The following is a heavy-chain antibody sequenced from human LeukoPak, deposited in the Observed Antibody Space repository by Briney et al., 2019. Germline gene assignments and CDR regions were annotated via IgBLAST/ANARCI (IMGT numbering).Heavy chain of an antibody. J-gene: IGHJ5*02. CDR1: GGSISSYY. V-gene: IGHV4-59*01. CDR2: IYYSGST. D-gene: IGHD1-1*01. CDR3: ARDPRGGTSRDNWFDP. Sequence: PETLSLTCTVSGGSISSYYWSWIRQPPGKGLEWMGYIYYSGSTNYNPSLKSRVTISVDTSKNQFSLKLNSVTAADTAVYYCARDPRGGTSRDNWFDPWGQGTLVTVSS.